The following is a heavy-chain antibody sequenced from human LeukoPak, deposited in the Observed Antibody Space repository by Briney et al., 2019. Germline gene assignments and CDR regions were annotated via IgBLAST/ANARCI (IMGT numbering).Heavy chain of an antibody. Sequence: GGSLRLSCAASGFTFSTYAMSWVRRVPGKGLEWVSSISVDGYSTYYADSVKGRFTISRDNSKNTLYLQMNSLRAEDTALYYRARMGGGTFGDCWGQGTLVTVSS. CDR2: ISVDGYST. CDR3: ARMGGGTFGDC. J-gene: IGHJ4*02. CDR1: GFTFSTYA. V-gene: IGHV3-23*01. D-gene: IGHD2-15*01.